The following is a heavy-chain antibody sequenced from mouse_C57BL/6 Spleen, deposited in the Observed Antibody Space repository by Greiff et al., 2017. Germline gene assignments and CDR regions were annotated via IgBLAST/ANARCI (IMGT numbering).Heavy chain of an antibody. CDR3: ARYRPYYSNYDAMDY. J-gene: IGHJ4*01. D-gene: IGHD2-5*01. Sequence: EVMLVESGGGLVQPGGSLSLSCAASGFTFTDYYMSWVRQPPGKALEWLGFIRNKANGYTTEYSASVKGRFTISRDNSQSILYLQMNALRAEDSATYYCARYRPYYSNYDAMDYWGQGTSVTVSS. CDR2: IRNKANGYTT. V-gene: IGHV7-3*01. CDR1: GFTFTDYY.